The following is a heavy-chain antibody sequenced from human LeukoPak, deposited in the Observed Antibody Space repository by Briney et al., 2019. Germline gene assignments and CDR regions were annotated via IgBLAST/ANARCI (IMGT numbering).Heavy chain of an antibody. CDR2: IYSAGGT. Sequence: GGSLRLSCAASGITVSSSYMSWVRQAPGKGLEWVSVIYSAGGTYYADSVKGRFTISRDNSKNTLYLQMNSLRAEDTAVYYCAKDETWVRYSYEYFDYWGQGTLVTVSS. J-gene: IGHJ4*02. CDR1: GITVSSSY. CDR3: AKDETWVRYSYEYFDY. D-gene: IGHD5-18*01. V-gene: IGHV3-53*01.